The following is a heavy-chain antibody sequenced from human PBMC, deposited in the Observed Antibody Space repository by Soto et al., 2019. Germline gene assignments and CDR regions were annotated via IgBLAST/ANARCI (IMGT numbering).Heavy chain of an antibody. Sequence: ASVKVSCKASGYTFSSYAMHWVRQAPGQRLEWMGWINGGNGNTRYSQKFQARVTITRDTSASTAYMELSSLRSEDTAVYYCARDSTRYCSGGSCYNWFDPWGQGTLVTVSS. CDR2: INGGNGNT. V-gene: IGHV1-3*01. D-gene: IGHD2-15*01. CDR3: ARDSTRYCSGGSCYNWFDP. CDR1: GYTFSSYA. J-gene: IGHJ5*02.